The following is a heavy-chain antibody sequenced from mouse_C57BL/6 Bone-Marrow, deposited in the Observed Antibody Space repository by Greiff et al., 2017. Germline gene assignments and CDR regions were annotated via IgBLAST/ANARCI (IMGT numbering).Heavy chain of an antibody. CDR1: GYTFTDYE. V-gene: IGHV1-15*01. CDR2: IDPETGGT. J-gene: IGHJ3*01. Sequence: VQLVESGAELVRPGASVTLSCKASGYTFTDYEMHWVKQTPLHGLEWIGAIDPETGGTAYNQKFKGKAILTADTSSSTAYMELRSLTSEDSAVYYCTRSYYFAWFAYWGQGTLVTVSA. D-gene: IGHD1-1*01. CDR3: TRSYYFAWFAY.